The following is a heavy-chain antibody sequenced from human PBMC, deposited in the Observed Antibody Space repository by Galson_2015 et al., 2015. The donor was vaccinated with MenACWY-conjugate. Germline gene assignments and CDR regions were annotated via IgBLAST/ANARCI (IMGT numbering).Heavy chain of an antibody. CDR2: ISWDGGST. V-gene: IGHV3-43D*03. J-gene: IGHJ6*02. Sequence: SLRLSCAASGFTFDDYAMHWVRQAPGKGLEWVSLISWDGGSTYYADSVKGRFTISRDNSKNSLYLQMNSLRAEDTALYYCAKDTVLGSNYPHPGYYGMDVWGQGTTVTVSS. D-gene: IGHD4-11*01. CDR1: GFTFDDYA. CDR3: AKDTVLGSNYPHPGYYGMDV.